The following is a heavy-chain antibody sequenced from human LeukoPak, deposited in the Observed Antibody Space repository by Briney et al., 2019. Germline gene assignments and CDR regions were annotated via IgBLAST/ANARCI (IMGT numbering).Heavy chain of an antibody. CDR2: IYYSGST. CDR3: ASAVSLQAFDI. J-gene: IGHJ3*02. CDR1: GVSISSYY. V-gene: IGHV4-59*01. D-gene: IGHD1-14*01. Sequence: PSETLSLTCTVSGVSISSYYWSWIRQPPGKGLEWIGYIYYSGSTNYNPSLKSRVTISVDTSKNQFSLKLSSVTAAGTAVYYCASAVSLQAFDIWGQGTMVTVSS.